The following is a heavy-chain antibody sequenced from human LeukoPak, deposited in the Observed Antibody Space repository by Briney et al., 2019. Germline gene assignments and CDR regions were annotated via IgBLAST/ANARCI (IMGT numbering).Heavy chain of an antibody. D-gene: IGHD6-13*01. J-gene: IGHJ4*02. CDR2: IIPIFGTA. CDR1: GGTFSSYA. CDR3: ATRAGYSSSFYYFDY. V-gene: IGHV1-69*06. Sequence: SVKVSCKASGGTFSSYAISWVRQAPGQGLEWMGGIIPIFGTANYAQKFQGRVTITADKSTSTAYMELSSLRSEDTAVYYCATRAGYSSSFYYFDYWGQGTLVTVSS.